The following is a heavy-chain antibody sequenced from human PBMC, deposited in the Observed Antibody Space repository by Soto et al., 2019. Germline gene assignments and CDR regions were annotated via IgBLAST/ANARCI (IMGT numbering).Heavy chain of an antibody. CDR3: ATRPIVVVTLYYFDY. CDR2: FDPEDGET. V-gene: IGHV1-24*01. CDR1: GYTLTELS. D-gene: IGHD3-22*01. Sequence: ASVKVSCKVSGYTLTELSMHWVRQAPGKGLEWMGGFDPEDGETIYAQKFQGRVTMTEDTSTDTAYMELSSLRSEDTAVYYCATRPIVVVTLYYFDYWGQGTLVTVSS. J-gene: IGHJ4*02.